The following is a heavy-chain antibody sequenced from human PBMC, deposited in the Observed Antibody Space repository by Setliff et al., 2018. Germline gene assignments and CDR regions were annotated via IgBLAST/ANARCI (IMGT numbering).Heavy chain of an antibody. Sequence: ASVKVSCKVSGYTFSSHGYTWVRQAPGQALEWMGWISAYNGNTNYVQKFQGRVTITRDTSISTAYMGLSSLRSEDTAVYYCARGNGGYSPYSWGQGTLVTVSS. J-gene: IGHJ4*02. CDR3: ARGNGGYSPYS. V-gene: IGHV1-18*04. CDR2: ISAYNGNT. CDR1: GYTFSSHG. D-gene: IGHD2-15*01.